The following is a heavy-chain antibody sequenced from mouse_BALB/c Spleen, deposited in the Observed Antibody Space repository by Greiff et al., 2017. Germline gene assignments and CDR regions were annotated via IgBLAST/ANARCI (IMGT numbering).Heavy chain of an antibody. CDR3: AGCMYGNYVNWCFDV. Sequence: QVQLKQSGAELARPGASVKLSCKASGYTFTDYYITWVKQRTGQGLEWIGEIYPGSGNTYYNEKFKGKATLTADKSSSTAYMQLSSLTSEDSAVYFCAGCMYGNYVNWCFDVWGAGTTVTVSA. D-gene: IGHD2-10*02. J-gene: IGHJ1*01. CDR1: GYTFTDYY. V-gene: IGHV1-77*01. CDR2: IYPGSGNT.